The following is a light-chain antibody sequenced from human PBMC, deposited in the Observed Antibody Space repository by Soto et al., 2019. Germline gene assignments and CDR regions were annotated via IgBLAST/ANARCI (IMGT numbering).Light chain of an antibody. V-gene: IGKV3-20*01. CDR3: QQFGGSPLYT. J-gene: IGKJ2*01. CDR2: GTS. Sequence: EIVLTQSPGTLSLSPGEGATLSCRASQSVNGDYLTWYQQKPGQAPRLLIYGTSSRATGIPDRFGGSGSGTDFTLTFSRLEPEDFAVYYCQQFGGSPLYTFGQGTKLEIK. CDR1: QSVNGDY.